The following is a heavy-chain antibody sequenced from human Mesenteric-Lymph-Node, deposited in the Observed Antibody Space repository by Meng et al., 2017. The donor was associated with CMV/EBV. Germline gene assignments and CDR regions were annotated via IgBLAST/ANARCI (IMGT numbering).Heavy chain of an antibody. J-gene: IGHJ4*02. D-gene: IGHD3-3*01. V-gene: IGHV3-30*02. Sequence: GGSLRLSCAASGFTFSTFWVSGVRQAPGKGLEWVAFIRYDGSNKYSADSVKGRFTISRDNSKNTLYLQMNSLGAEDTAVYYCATPYLRFLEWGFDYWGQGTLVTVSS. CDR1: GFTFSTFW. CDR2: IRYDGSNK. CDR3: ATPYLRFLEWGFDY.